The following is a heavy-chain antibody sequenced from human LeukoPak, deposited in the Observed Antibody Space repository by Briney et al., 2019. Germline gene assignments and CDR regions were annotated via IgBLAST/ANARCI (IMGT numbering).Heavy chain of an antibody. V-gene: IGHV3-23*01. CDR2: INGSGGST. CDR3: ARGGGTEWLLVPFEY. CDR1: GFTFSSYA. D-gene: IGHD3-22*01. Sequence: SGGSLRVSCAASGFTFSSYAMSWVRQAPGKGLEWVSDINGSGGSTYYADSVKGRFTISRDNSKNTLYLQMNSLRAEDTAVYYCARGGGTEWLLVPFEYWGQGTLVTVSS. J-gene: IGHJ4*02.